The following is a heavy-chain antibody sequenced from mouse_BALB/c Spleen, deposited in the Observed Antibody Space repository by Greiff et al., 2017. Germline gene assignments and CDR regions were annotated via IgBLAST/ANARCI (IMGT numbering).Heavy chain of an antibody. J-gene: IGHJ3*01. V-gene: IGHV1S29*02. Sequence: VQLQQSGAELVRPGASVKISCKASGYTFTDYNMHWVKQSHGKSLEWIGYIYPYNGGTGYNQKFKSKATLTVDNSSSTAYMELRSLTSEDSAVYYCARGGGFAYWGQGTLVTVSA. CDR1: GYTFTDYN. CDR3: ARGGGFAY. CDR2: IYPYNGGT.